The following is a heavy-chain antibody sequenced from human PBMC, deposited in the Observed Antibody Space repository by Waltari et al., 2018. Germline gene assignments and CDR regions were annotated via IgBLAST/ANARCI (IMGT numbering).Heavy chain of an antibody. CDR2: MSYSGAT. J-gene: IGHJ3*01. D-gene: IGHD5-12*01. Sequence: QLQLQESGPGLVKPSETLSLTCSVSGVSITTTRHYWGWIRQPPGQGLEWLGTMSYSGATYSSPSLKSRVTISRDTSKNQLSLRLGSVTAADTAVYYCATYIGASVGTAAYDVWGQGTMVTVSA. V-gene: IGHV4-39*01. CDR1: GVSITTTRHY. CDR3: ATYIGASVGTAAYDV.